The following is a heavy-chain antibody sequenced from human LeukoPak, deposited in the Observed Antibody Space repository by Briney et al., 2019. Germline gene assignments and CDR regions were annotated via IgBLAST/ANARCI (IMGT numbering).Heavy chain of an antibody. V-gene: IGHV3-21*01. J-gene: IGHJ4*02. D-gene: IGHD2-21*01. CDR2: ISSSSYI. Sequence: PGGSLRLSCAASGFTFSSYSMNWVRQAPGKGLEWVSSISSSSYIYYADSVKGRFTISRDNAKNSLYLQMNSLRAEDTAVYYCARDRFNLVRDGAKRAYFDYWGQGALVTVSS. CDR3: ARDRFNLVRDGAKRAYFDY. CDR1: GFTFSSYS.